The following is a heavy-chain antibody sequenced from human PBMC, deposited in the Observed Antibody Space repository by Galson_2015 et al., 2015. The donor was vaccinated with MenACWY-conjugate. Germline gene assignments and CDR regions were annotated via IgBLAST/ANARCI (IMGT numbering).Heavy chain of an antibody. CDR3: AREAEYSSSARVTYNWFDP. Sequence: CAISGDSVSSHSAAWNWIRQSPSRGLEWLGRTYYRSKWYNDYAVSVKSRITINPDTSKNQFSLQLNSVTPEDTAVYYCAREAEYSSSARVTYNWFDPWGQGTLVTVSS. V-gene: IGHV6-1*01. J-gene: IGHJ5*02. CDR2: TYYRSKWYN. CDR1: GDSVSSHSAA. D-gene: IGHD6-6*01.